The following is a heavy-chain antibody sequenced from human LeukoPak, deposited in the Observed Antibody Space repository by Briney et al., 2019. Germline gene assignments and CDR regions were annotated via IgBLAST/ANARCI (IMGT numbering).Heavy chain of an antibody. CDR2: ISVRGGTDSTT. CDR3: AKAPNWNPFGWFDP. J-gene: IGHJ5*02. CDR1: GFTFIRYA. Sequence: PGWSLRLSCAASGFTFIRYAMNWVRQAPGKGLEWVSTISVRGGTDSTTYYADSVKGRFTISRDNSKSTLYLQMNSLRAEDTAVYYCAKAPNWNPFGWFDPWGQGTLVTVSS. D-gene: IGHD1-20*01. V-gene: IGHV3-23*01.